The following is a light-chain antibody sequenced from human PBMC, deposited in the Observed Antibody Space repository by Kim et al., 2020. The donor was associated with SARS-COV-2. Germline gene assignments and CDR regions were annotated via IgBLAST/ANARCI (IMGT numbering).Light chain of an antibody. V-gene: IGLV3-19*01. J-gene: IGLJ2*01. CDR3: NSRDSKDNVV. Sequence: VAWGQTVRITCQGDSLRSYYATWYQQKPGQAPILVIYGKNNRPSGIPDGFSGSSSGNTASLTITGTQAGDEADYYCNSRDSKDNVVFGGGTKVPS. CDR1: SLRSYY. CDR2: GKN.